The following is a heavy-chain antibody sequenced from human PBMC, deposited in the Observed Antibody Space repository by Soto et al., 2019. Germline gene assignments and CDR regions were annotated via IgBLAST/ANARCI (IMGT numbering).Heavy chain of an antibody. V-gene: IGHV1-3*01. CDR1: GYTFTSYA. CDR2: INAGNGNT. Sequence: QVQLVQSGAEVKKPGASVKVSCKASGYTFTSYAMHWVRQATGQRLEWMGWINAGNGNTKYSQKFQGRVTITRDTSASTAYMELSSLRSEDTTVYYCASSSTLPAAIGYWGQGTLVTVSS. CDR3: ASSSTLPAAIGY. D-gene: IGHD2-2*02. J-gene: IGHJ4*02.